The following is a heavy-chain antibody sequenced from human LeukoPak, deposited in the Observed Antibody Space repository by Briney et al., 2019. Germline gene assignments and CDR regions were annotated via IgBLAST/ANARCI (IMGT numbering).Heavy chain of an antibody. CDR2: ISYDGGNK. D-gene: IGHD2-15*01. J-gene: IGHJ4*02. CDR3: VRTDCTGGSCYPNFDY. V-gene: IGHV3-30*01. CDR1: GFTFSNYA. Sequence: GRSLRLSCAASGFTFSNYAMHWVRQAPGKGLEWVAVISYDGGNKYYADSVKGRFTIPRDNSKNTLYLQMNSLRPEDTAVYYCVRTDCTGGSCYPNFDYWGQGTLVTVSS.